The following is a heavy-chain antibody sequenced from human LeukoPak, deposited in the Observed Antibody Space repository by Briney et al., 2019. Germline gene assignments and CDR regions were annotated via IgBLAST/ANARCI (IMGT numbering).Heavy chain of an antibody. CDR1: GGSISSYY. V-gene: IGHV4-59*08. J-gene: IGHJ4*02. D-gene: IGHD4-17*01. CDR2: IYYSGST. CDR3: ARGGNYGDYDGYFNY. Sequence: PSETLSLTCTVSGGSISSYYWSWIRQPPGKGLEWIGYIYYSGSTNYNPSLRSRVTISVDTSKNQFSLKLSSVTAADTAVYYCARGGNYGDYDGYFNYWGQGTLVTVSS.